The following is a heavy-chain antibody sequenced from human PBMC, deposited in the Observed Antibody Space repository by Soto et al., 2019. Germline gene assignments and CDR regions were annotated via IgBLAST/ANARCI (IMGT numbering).Heavy chain of an antibody. Sequence: GGSLGLSCAASGVTFTSYEINWVRQAPGQGLEWVGYISDSGRTVYYADSVKGRLTVSRDKAQNSVYLQLNSLRTVDTAVYYCERDLLHYVFWSGCYAYFYYGMDVWGPGTPVTVSS. CDR3: ERDLLHYVFWSGCYAYFYYGMDV. D-gene: IGHD3-3*01. J-gene: IGHJ6*02. CDR2: ISDSGRTV. CDR1: GVTFTSYE. V-gene: IGHV3-48*03.